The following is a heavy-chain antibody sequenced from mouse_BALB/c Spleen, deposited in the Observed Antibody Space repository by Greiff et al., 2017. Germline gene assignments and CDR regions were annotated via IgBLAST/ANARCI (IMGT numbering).Heavy chain of an antibody. Sequence: QVQLKESGPGLVAPSQSLSITCTVSGFSLTSYGVHWVRQPPGKGLEWLGVIWAGGSTNYNSALMSRLSISKDNSKSQVFLKMNSLQTDDTAMYYCARGGNYGIYYAMDYWGQGTSVTVSS. D-gene: IGHD2-1*01. CDR2: IWAGGST. J-gene: IGHJ4*01. CDR3: ARGGNYGIYYAMDY. V-gene: IGHV2-9*02. CDR1: GFSLTSYG.